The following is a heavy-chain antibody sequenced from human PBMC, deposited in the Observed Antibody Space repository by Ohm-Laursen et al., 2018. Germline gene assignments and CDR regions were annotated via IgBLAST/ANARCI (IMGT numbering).Heavy chain of an antibody. D-gene: IGHD6-13*01. CDR2: IKQDGSEK. CDR1: GFIFSDYH. Sequence: SLRLSCAASGFIFSDYHMSWIRQAPGKGLEWVANIKQDGSEKYYVDSVKGRFTISRDNAKNSLFLQINSLRAEDTAVYYCARGGYSSSWYWSGGATHYYGMDVWGQGTTVTVSS. V-gene: IGHV3-7*01. CDR3: ARGGYSSSWYWSGGATHYYGMDV. J-gene: IGHJ6*02.